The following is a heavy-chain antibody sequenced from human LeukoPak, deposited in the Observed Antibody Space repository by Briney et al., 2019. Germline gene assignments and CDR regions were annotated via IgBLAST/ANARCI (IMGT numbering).Heavy chain of an antibody. J-gene: IGHJ6*02. CDR3: GRGAVVGGYYYYGMDV. Sequence: ASVKVSCKAFGYTFTSYYMNWVRQAPGQGLEWMGIITPSGGSTTSAQKFQGRVTMTRDTSTSTVYMELYSLRSEDTAVYYCGRGAVVGGYYYYGMDVWGQGTTVTVSS. V-gene: IGHV1-46*01. CDR1: GYTFTSYY. D-gene: IGHD6-19*01. CDR2: ITPSGGST.